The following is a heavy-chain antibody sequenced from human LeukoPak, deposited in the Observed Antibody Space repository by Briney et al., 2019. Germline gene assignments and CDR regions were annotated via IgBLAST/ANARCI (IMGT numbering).Heavy chain of an antibody. V-gene: IGHV3-23*01. CDR2: ISGSGGST. J-gene: IGHJ4*02. D-gene: IGHD6-13*01. CDR3: AKGEERQQLVTPFDY. Sequence: GGSLRLSCAASGFTFSSYAMSWVRRAPGKGLEWVSAISGSGGSTYYADSVKGRFTISRDNSKNTLYLQMNSLRAEDTAVYYCAKGEERQQLVTPFDYWGQGTLVTVSS. CDR1: GFTFSSYA.